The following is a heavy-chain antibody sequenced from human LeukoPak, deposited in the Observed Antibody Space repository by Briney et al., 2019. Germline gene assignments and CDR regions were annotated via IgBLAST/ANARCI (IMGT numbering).Heavy chain of an antibody. Sequence: SETLSLTCTVSGGSISSYYWSWIRQPAGKGLEWIGRIYTSGSTNYNPSLKGRVTMSVDTSKNQFSLKLSSVTAADTAVYYCARDLRDTMIASYFDYWGQGTLVTVSS. J-gene: IGHJ4*02. CDR3: ARDLRDTMIASYFDY. D-gene: IGHD3-22*01. V-gene: IGHV4-4*07. CDR2: IYTSGST. CDR1: GGSISSYY.